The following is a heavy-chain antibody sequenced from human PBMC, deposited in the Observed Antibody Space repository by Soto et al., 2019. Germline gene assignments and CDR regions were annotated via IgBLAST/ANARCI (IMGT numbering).Heavy chain of an antibody. J-gene: IGHJ5*02. CDR1: GFTVSGNY. Sequence: EVQLVESGGGLVQAGGSLRLSCAASGFTVSGNYMAWVRQAPGKGLEWVSIIYSTNNTYYADFVKGRFTMSRDNSKNTMWLQMNSLRAGDTAVYYCARASIVSTMGGWLDPWGQGARVIVSS. CDR2: IYSTNNT. V-gene: IGHV3-66*01. D-gene: IGHD5-12*01. CDR3: ARASIVSTMGGWLDP.